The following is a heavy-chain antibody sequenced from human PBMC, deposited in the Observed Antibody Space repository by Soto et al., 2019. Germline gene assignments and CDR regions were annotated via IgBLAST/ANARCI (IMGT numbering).Heavy chain of an antibody. CDR2: IYYSGST. D-gene: IGHD4-17*01. CDR1: GGSISSGDYY. CDR3: ARQESGESTVPTYFAY. J-gene: IGHJ4*02. Sequence: SETLSLTCTVSGGSISSGDYYGSWIRQPPGKGLEWIGYIYYSGSTYYNPSLKSRVTISVDTSKNQFSLKLSSVTAADTAVYYCARQESGESTVPTYFAYWGQGTLVTVSS. V-gene: IGHV4-30-4*01.